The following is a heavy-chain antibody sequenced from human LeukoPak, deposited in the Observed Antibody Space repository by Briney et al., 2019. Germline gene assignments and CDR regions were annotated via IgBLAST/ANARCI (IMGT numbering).Heavy chain of an antibody. CDR2: ISATGGST. Sequence: GGSLRLSCAASGFSFNSYAMSWVRQAPGKGLEWVSGISATGGSTYHADSVKGRFTFSRDNSKNTLYLQMNSLRAEDTAVYYCARRKKGQWHVGYWGQGTLVTVSS. J-gene: IGHJ4*02. D-gene: IGHD6-19*01. V-gene: IGHV3-23*01. CDR3: ARRKKGQWHVGY. CDR1: GFSFNSYA.